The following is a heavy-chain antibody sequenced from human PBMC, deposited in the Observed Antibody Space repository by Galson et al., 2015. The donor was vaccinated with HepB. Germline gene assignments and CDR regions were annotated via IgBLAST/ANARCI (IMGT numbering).Heavy chain of an antibody. Sequence: SETLSLTCNVSGGSISGYYWSRIRRPPGKGLEWIAYISASGSTKYNPSLRSRVTISVDTSKNQFSLKLSSVTAADTAMYYCARHQYSSALGYAMDVWGQGTTVTVSS. V-gene: IGHV4-59*08. CDR1: GGSISGYY. J-gene: IGHJ6*02. CDR2: ISASGST. D-gene: IGHD3-22*01. CDR3: ARHQYSSALGYAMDV.